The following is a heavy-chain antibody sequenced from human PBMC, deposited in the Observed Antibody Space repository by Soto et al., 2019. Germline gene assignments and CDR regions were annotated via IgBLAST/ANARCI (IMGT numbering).Heavy chain of an antibody. CDR2: ISYDGSNK. V-gene: IGHV3-30*18. CDR1: GFTFSSYG. CDR3: TKVRYGSGSYGDYYYGMDV. Sequence: QVQLVESGGGVVQPGRSLRLSCAASGFTFSSYGMHWVRQAPGKGLEWVAVISYDGSNKYYADSVKGRFTISRDNSKNTLYLQMNSLRAADAAVYYCTKVRYGSGSYGDYYYGMDVWGQGTTVTVSS. D-gene: IGHD3-10*01. J-gene: IGHJ6*02.